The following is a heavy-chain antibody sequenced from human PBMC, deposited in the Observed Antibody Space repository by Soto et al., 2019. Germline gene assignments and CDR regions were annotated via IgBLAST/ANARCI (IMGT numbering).Heavy chain of an antibody. J-gene: IGHJ6*02. V-gene: IGHV4-4*02. Sequence: QVQLQESGPGLVQPSGTLSLTCAVSGDSITGDNWWSWVRQPPGKGLEWIGEIHHSGATNYNPSLKSRVTISVDAPKNQFSLKLNSVTAADTAMFYCATQGFYRMGVWGRGTTVTVSS. CDR1: GDSITGDNW. CDR2: IHHSGAT. CDR3: ATQGFYRMGV.